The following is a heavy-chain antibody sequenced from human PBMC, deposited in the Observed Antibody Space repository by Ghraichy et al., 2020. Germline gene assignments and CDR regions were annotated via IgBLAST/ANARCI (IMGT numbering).Heavy chain of an antibody. CDR2: ISAYNGNT. J-gene: IGHJ4*02. CDR1: GYTFTSYG. V-gene: IGHV1-18*01. CDR3: ARDRGDSSGYYSSRELDY. D-gene: IGHD3-22*01. Sequence: ASVKVSCKASGYTFTSYGISWVRQAPGQGLEWMGWISAYNGNTNYAQKLQGRVTMTTDTSTSTAYMELRSLRSDDTAVYYCARDRGDSSGYYSSRELDYWGQGTLVTVSS.